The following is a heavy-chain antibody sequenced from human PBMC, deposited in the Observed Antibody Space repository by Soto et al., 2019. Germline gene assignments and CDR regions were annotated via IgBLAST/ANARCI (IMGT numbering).Heavy chain of an antibody. Sequence: SVKVSCKASGGTFSSYTISWVRQAPGQGPEWMGRIIPILGIANYAQKLQGRVTITADTSTSTAYMELRSLRSDDTAVYYCAREDSYCSGGSCYVYWGQGTLVTVSS. D-gene: IGHD2-15*01. CDR2: IIPILGIA. CDR3: AREDSYCSGGSCYVY. J-gene: IGHJ4*02. CDR1: GGTFSSYT. V-gene: IGHV1-69*04.